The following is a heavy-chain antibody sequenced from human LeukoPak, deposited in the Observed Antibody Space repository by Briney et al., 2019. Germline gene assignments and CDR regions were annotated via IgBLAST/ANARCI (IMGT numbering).Heavy chain of an antibody. V-gene: IGHV4-34*01. D-gene: IGHD2-8*01. CDR2: INHSGST. Sequence: SETLSLACAVYGGSFSGYYWSWIRQPPGKGLEWIGEINHSGSTNYNPSLKSRVTISVDTSKNQFSLKLSSVTAADTAVYYCARGRALSYWGQGTLVTVSS. CDR3: ARGRALSY. J-gene: IGHJ4*02. CDR1: GGSFSGYY.